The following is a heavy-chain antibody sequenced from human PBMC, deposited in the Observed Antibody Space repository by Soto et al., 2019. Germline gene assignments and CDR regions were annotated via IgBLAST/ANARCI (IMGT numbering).Heavy chain of an antibody. J-gene: IGHJ6*03. CDR2: INAGNGKT. V-gene: IGHV1-3*01. D-gene: IGHD6-13*01. CDR3: ARVAVAGTDDHYYHYYMDV. Sequence: ASVKVSCKASGYSFTNYAMHWVRQAPGQRLEWMGWINAGNGKTGYAQKFQGRVNMARNTSIRTANMELSSLRSEDTAVYYCARVAVAGTDDHYYHYYMDVWGKGTTVTVS. CDR1: GYSFTNYA.